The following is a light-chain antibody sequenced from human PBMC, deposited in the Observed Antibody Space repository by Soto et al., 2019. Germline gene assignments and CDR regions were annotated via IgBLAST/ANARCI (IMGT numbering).Light chain of an antibody. CDR3: CSYAGSSTVV. CDR1: SSEVGSYNL. CDR2: EGS. Sequence: QSALTQPASVSGSPGQSITISFTGTSSEVGSYNLVSWYQQHPGKAPKLMIYEGSKRPSGVSNRFSGSKSGNTASLTISGLQAEDEADYYCCSYAGSSTVVFGGGTKVTVL. J-gene: IGLJ2*01. V-gene: IGLV2-23*01.